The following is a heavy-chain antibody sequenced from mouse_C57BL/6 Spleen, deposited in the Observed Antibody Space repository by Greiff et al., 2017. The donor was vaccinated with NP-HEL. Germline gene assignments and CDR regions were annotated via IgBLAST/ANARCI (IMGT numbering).Heavy chain of an antibody. J-gene: IGHJ2*01. CDR1: GYTFTDYE. V-gene: IGHV1-15*01. Sequence: QVQLQQSGAELVRPGASVTLSCKASGYTFTDYEMHWVKQTPVHGLEWIGAIDPETGGTAYNQKFKGKAILTADKSSSTAYMELRSLTSEDSAVYYCTRRANWDLYWGQGTTLTVSS. D-gene: IGHD4-1*01. CDR2: IDPETGGT. CDR3: TRRANWDLY.